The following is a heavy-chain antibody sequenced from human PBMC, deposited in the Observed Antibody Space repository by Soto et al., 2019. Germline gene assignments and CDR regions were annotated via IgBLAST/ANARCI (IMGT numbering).Heavy chain of an antibody. J-gene: IGHJ4*02. Sequence: EVHLLESGGGPVQSGGSLRLSCAASGFTFNRYAMSWVRQAPGKGLEWVSAITSSGENTDYANAVKGRFTISRDNAKRSLYLQMNSLRAEDTAVYYCARDFYGGYTYGPGDYWGQGALVAVSS. D-gene: IGHD5-18*01. V-gene: IGHV3-23*01. CDR1: GFTFNRYA. CDR3: ARDFYGGYTYGPGDY. CDR2: ITSSGENT.